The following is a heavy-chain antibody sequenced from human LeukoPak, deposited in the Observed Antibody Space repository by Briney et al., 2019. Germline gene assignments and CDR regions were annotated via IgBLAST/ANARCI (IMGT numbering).Heavy chain of an antibody. D-gene: IGHD5-24*01. CDR1: GGSFSGYY. V-gene: IGHV4-34*01. CDR2: INHSGST. Sequence: SETLSLTCAVCGGSFSGYYWSWIRQPPGKGLEWIGEINHSGSTNYNPSLKSRVTISVDTSKNQFSLKLSSVTAADTAVYYCARDGYNYGSSPHFDYWGQGTLVTVSS. CDR3: ARDGYNYGSSPHFDY. J-gene: IGHJ4*02.